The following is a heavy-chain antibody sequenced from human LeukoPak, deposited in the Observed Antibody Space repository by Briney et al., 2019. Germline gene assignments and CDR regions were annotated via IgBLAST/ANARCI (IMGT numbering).Heavy chain of an antibody. CDR1: GFTVSSNY. V-gene: IGHV3-53*05. D-gene: IGHD6-13*01. CDR3: AREVAAGTSDY. CDR2: IYSGGST. J-gene: IGHJ4*02. Sequence: HPGGSLRLSCAASGFTVSSNYMSWVRQAPGKGLEWVSVIYSGGSTYYADSVKGRFTISRDNSKNTLYLQMNSLRAEDTAVYYRAREVAAGTSDYWGQGTLVTVSS.